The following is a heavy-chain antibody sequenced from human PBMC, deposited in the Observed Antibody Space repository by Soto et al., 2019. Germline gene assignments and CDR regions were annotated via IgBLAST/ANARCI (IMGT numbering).Heavy chain of an antibody. J-gene: IGHJ4*02. CDR1: GFTFSSHA. CDR3: GKEGVRHLWFERGTFDY. CDR2: ISGSGGSP. D-gene: IGHD5-18*01. V-gene: IGHV3-23*01. Sequence: EVQLLESGGGLVQPGGSLRLSCAASGFTFSSHAMSWVRQAPGKGLEWVSTISGSGGSPYYADSVKGRFTISRDNSKNTLYRQRNSLRAEDTAVCYCGKEGVRHLWFERGTFDYWGQGTLVTVSS.